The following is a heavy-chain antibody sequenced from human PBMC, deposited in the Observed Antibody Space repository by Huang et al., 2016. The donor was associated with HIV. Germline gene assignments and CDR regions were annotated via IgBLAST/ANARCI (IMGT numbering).Heavy chain of an antibody. Sequence: QVQLQQWGAELLKPSETLSLTCAVSGGSFSGHYWTWIRQPPGRGLEWIGEISDSGSTTYNPSLKRRVTISGDTSQSQCSLKLNSVTAADTAIYYCARMFKYDSGGYWGNDAFDIWGQGTMVTVSS. CDR1: GGSFSGHY. J-gene: IGHJ3*02. CDR2: ISDSGST. CDR3: ARMFKYDSGGYWGNDAFDI. D-gene: IGHD3-22*01. V-gene: IGHV4-34*02.